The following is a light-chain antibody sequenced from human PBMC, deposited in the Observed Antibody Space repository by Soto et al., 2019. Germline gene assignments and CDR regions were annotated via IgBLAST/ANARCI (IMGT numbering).Light chain of an antibody. J-gene: IGLJ1*01. Sequence: QSALTQPASVSGSPGQSITISCTGTSSDVGNNNYVSWYQQHPGKAPKLMIFEVSDRPSGISNRFSGSKSGNAASLTISGLQSEDEADYYCSPYATSNTLVFGTGTKVTVL. V-gene: IGLV2-14*01. CDR3: SPYATSNTLV. CDR2: EVS. CDR1: SSDVGNNNY.